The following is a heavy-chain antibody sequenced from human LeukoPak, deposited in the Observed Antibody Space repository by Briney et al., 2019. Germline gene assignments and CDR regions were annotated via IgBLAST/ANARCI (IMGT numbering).Heavy chain of an antibody. CDR1: GESFSGYY. V-gene: IGHV4-34*01. D-gene: IGHD6-13*01. CDR3: ARGRYPSGTSYYYMDV. Sequence: SETLSLTCAVYGESFSGYYWSWIRQPPGKGLEWIGEINHSGSTNYNPSLKSRVTISVDTSKNQFSLKLSSVTAADTAVYYCARGRYPSGTSYYYMDVWGKGTTVTVSS. J-gene: IGHJ6*03. CDR2: INHSGST.